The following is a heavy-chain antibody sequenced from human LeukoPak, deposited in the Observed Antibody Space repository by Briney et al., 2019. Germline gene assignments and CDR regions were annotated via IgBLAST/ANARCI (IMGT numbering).Heavy chain of an antibody. CDR1: GYTFTGYY. CDR3: ATLWSGYLTVADY. Sequence: ASVKVSCKASGYTFTGYYMHWVRQAPGQGLEWMGWINPNSGGTNCAQKFQGRVTMTRDTSISTAYMELSRLRSDDTAVYYCATLWSGYLTVADYWGQGTLVTVSA. CDR2: INPNSGGT. D-gene: IGHD3-3*01. V-gene: IGHV1-2*02. J-gene: IGHJ4*02.